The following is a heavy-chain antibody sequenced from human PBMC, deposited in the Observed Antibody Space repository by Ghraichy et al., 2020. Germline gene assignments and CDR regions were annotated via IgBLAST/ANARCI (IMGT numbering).Heavy chain of an antibody. J-gene: IGHJ4*02. CDR2: INPNSGGT. Sequence: ASVQVSCKASGYTFTGYYMHWVRQAPGQGLEWMGWINPNSGGTNYAQKFQGRVTMTRDTSISTAYMELSRLRSDDTAVYYCARGPTYYYDSSGYYPLYYFDYWGQGTLVTVSS. V-gene: IGHV1-2*02. CDR3: ARGPTYYYDSSGYYPLYYFDY. CDR1: GYTFTGYY. D-gene: IGHD3-22*01.